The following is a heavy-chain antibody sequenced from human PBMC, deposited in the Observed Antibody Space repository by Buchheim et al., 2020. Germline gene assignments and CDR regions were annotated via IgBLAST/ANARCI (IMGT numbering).Heavy chain of an antibody. Sequence: EVQLLESGGGLVQPGGSLRLSCVASGFTFSNYAVSWVRQAPGKGLEWVSYISSSGSTIYYADSVKGRFTISRDNAKNSLYLQMNSLRAEDTAVYYCARARAAAAYFDYWGQGTL. D-gene: IGHD6-25*01. V-gene: IGHV3-48*04. CDR2: ISSSGSTI. CDR3: ARARAAAAYFDY. CDR1: GFTFSNYA. J-gene: IGHJ4*02.